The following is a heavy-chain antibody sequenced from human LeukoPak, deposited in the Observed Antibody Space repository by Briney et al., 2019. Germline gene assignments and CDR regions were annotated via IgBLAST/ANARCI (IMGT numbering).Heavy chain of an antibody. CDR2: INPNSGGT. D-gene: IGHD3-10*01. J-gene: IGHJ4*02. V-gene: IGHV1-2*06. CDR1: GYTFTGYY. CDR3: AMVRGSFEDDIFDY. Sequence: ASVKVSCKASGYTFTGYYMHWVRQAPGQGLEWMGRINPNSGGTNYAQKFQGRVTMTRDTSISTAYMELSRLRSDDTAVYYCAMVRGSFEDDIFDYWGQGTLVTVSS.